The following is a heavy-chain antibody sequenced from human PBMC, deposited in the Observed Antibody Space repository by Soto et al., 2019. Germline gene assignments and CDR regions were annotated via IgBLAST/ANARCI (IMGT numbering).Heavy chain of an antibody. CDR1: GGSISSGGYS. V-gene: IGHV4-30-2*01. D-gene: IGHD3-22*01. Sequence: SETLSLTCAVSGGSISSGGYSWSWIRQPPGKGLEWIGYIYHSGGTDYSPSLKSRVTITVDSSNNQFSLKLSSVTAADTAVYYCARDSRSGYYLDYWGQGTLVTVSS. CDR3: ARDSRSGYYLDY. J-gene: IGHJ4*02. CDR2: IYHSGGT.